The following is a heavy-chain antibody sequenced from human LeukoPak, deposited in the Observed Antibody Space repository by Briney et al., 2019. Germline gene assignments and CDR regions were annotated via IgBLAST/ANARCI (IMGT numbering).Heavy chain of an antibody. CDR2: IRYDGSNK. Sequence: PGGSLRLSCAASGFTFSSYGMHWVRQAPGKGLEWVAFIRYDGSNKYYADSVKGRFTISRDNSKNTLYLQMNSLRAEDTAVYYCATPEGTVAYDFDYCGHGTLVTGSS. D-gene: IGHD4-17*01. CDR3: ATPEGTVAYDFDY. CDR1: GFTFSSYG. J-gene: IGHJ4*01. V-gene: IGHV3-30*02.